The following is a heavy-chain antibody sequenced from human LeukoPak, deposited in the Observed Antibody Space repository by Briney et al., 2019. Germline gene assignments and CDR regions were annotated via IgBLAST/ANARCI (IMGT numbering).Heavy chain of an antibody. D-gene: IGHD2-8*02. CDR3: AKDGSWSCTD. Sequence: GGSLRLSCGASGFTFSSSAMHWVRQGPGKGLEWVAYIAHHGNNKYYADSVKGRFTISRDNSKGSLYLQMNSLRADDTAVYYCAKDGSWSCTDCDQGPLVRVSS. J-gene: IGHJ4*02. CDR2: IAHHGNNK. CDR1: GFTFSSSA. V-gene: IGHV3-30*02.